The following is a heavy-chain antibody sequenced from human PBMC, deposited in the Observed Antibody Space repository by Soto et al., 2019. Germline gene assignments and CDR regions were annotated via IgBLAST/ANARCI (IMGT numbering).Heavy chain of an antibody. D-gene: IGHD3-16*01. J-gene: IGHJ4*02. V-gene: IGHV3-23*01. CDR1: GFTFSSYA. CDR3: AKDPAGGVGVPKFDY. CDR2: ISGSGGST. Sequence: GGSLRLSCAASGFTFSSYAMSWVRQAPGKGLEWVSAISGSGGSTYYADSVKGRFTISRDNSKNTLYLQMNSLRAEDTAVYYCAKDPAGGVGVPKFDYWGQGTLVTVSS.